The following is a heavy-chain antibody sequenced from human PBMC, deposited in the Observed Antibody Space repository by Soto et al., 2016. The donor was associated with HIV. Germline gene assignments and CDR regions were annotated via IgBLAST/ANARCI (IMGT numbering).Heavy chain of an antibody. V-gene: IGHV3-11*05. CDR1: GFTFTDYY. CDR3: ATWASRETGPRAHFQH. J-gene: IGHJ1*01. CDR2: ITSSRGYA. Sequence: VQLVESGGGLVKPGGSLRLSCAASGFTFTDYYMTWIRQAPGKGLEWLSYITSSRGYAKYADSVKGRFTISRDNAKNSLYLQMNNLRVDDTAVYYCATWASRETGPRAHFQHWGQGTLVTVSS.